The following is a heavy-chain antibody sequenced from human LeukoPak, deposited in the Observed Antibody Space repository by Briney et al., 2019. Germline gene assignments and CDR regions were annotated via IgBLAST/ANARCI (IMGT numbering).Heavy chain of an antibody. J-gene: IGHJ6*04. CDR3: ASTYCYGSGSYYIYYYGMDV. CDR2: INSDGSSI. Sequence: GGSLRLFCAASGFPFSSYWMLCLRQAPGKGLVCVSRINSDGSSISYADSVKGRFTISRDNAKNTLYLQMNSLRAEDTAVYYCASTYCYGSGSYYIYYYGMDVWGKGTTVTVSS. CDR1: GFPFSSYW. V-gene: IGHV3-74*01. D-gene: IGHD3-10*01.